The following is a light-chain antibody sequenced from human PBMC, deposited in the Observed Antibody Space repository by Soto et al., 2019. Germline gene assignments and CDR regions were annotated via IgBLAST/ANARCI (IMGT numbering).Light chain of an antibody. CDR2: GTS. J-gene: IGKJ1*01. CDR1: QTVGSSY. Sequence: EIELTQSPGSLSVSPGERAILSCRASQTVGSSYLNWYQQTPDQAPSLLIYGTSIRATVVPDRFSGSGSVTDFTLTISRLEPEDLAVYYCQQNDRPVTFGQGTKVEIK. V-gene: IGKV3-20*01. CDR3: QQNDRPVT.